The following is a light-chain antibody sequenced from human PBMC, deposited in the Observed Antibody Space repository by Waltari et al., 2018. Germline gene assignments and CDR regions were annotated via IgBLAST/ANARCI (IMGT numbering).Light chain of an antibody. CDR2: EVS. CDR3: NAHTLTSARM. V-gene: IGLV2-14*01. J-gene: IGLJ3*02. CDR1: SSDVGAHNY. Sequence: QSALTQPASVSGSPGQSITISCTGTSSDVGAHNYVSWYQQHPGKAPKVIIYEVSNRPSGVSSRCSGSKSGNTASLTISGLQAEDEADYYCNAHTLTSARMFGGGTKLTVL.